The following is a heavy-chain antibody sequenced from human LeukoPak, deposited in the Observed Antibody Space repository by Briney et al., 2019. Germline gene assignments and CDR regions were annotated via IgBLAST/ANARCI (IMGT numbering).Heavy chain of an antibody. J-gene: IGHJ3*02. Sequence: GGSLGLSCAASGFTFSSYWMSWVRQAPGKGLEWVANIKQDGSEKYYVDSVKGRFTISRDNAKNSLYLQMNSLRAEDTAVYYCARATYYYDSSGYYPSTPDAFDIWGQGTMVTVSS. CDR3: ARATYYYDSSGYYPSTPDAFDI. CDR1: GFTFSSYW. V-gene: IGHV3-7*01. D-gene: IGHD3-22*01. CDR2: IKQDGSEK.